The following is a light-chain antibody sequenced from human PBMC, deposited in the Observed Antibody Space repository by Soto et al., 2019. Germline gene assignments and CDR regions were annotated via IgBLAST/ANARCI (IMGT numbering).Light chain of an antibody. CDR3: LQHNTYPYT. CDR2: AAS. J-gene: IGKJ2*01. Sequence: DIQMTQSPSSLSASVGDRVTITCRASQGISNLLGWFQHKPGKAPKRLIYAASSLQGGVPSRFSGSGSGTEFTLTITGLQPEDFADYYGLQHNTYPYTFGQGTKLELK. V-gene: IGKV1-17*01. CDR1: QGISNL.